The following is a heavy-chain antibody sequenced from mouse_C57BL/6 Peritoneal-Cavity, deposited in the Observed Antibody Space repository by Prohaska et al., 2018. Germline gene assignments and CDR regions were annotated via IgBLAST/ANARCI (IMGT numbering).Heavy chain of an antibody. V-gene: IGHV1-69*01. CDR2: IDSCDSYT. CDR1: GYTFTSYW. CDR3: ARAGRKIYYDYGLAY. J-gene: IGHJ3*01. D-gene: IGHD2-4*01. Sequence: HVPLQQPGAELVMPGASVMLSCKPSGYTFTSYWMHWVTQRPRQGMEWIGEIDSCDSYTNNNKKCKGKATLTGDKSSGTAYMQLSSLTSEDSAVYYCARAGRKIYYDYGLAYWGQGTLVTVSA.